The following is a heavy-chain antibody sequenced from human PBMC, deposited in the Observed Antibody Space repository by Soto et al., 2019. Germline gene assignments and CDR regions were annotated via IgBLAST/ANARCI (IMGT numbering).Heavy chain of an antibody. Sequence: EVQLLESGGGLVQPGGSLRLSCAASGFTFSSYAMSWVRQAPGKGLEWVSVISGSGDSTYYADSVRGRFPISRANSKNALYLQMNLLRAADTAVYYCAKDRDGAAAGPTKFYGMDVWGQGTTVTVSS. J-gene: IGHJ6*02. CDR1: GFTFSSYA. CDR3: AKDRDGAAAGPTKFYGMDV. D-gene: IGHD6-13*01. V-gene: IGHV3-23*01. CDR2: ISGSGDST.